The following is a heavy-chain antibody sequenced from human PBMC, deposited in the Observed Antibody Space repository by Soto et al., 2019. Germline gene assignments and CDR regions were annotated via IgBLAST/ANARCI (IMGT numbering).Heavy chain of an antibody. J-gene: IGHJ4*02. CDR2: IRSKAYGGTT. CDR1: GFTFGDYA. CDR3: TTPQAGYCSGGSCYHHPYFDY. V-gene: IGHV3-49*03. D-gene: IGHD2-15*01. Sequence: GGSLRLSCTASGFTFGDYAMSWFRQAPGKGLEWVGFIRSKAYGGTTEYAASVKGRFTISRDDSKSIAYLQMNSLKTEDTAVYYCTTPQAGYCSGGSCYHHPYFDYWGQGTLVTVSS.